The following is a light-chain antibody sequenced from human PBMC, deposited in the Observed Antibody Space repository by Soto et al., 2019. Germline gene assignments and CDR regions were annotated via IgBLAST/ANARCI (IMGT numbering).Light chain of an antibody. CDR1: NSNIGSNT. CDR3: AAWDYSLSAYV. V-gene: IGLV1-44*01. CDR2: NNE. J-gene: IGLJ1*01. Sequence: QSVLTQPPSASGTPGQRVTISCSGSNSNIGSNTVNWYQQLPGTAPKLLIYNNEQRPSGVPDRCSGSKSGTSASLAISGLQSEDEADYYCAAWDYSLSAYVFGTGTKLTVL.